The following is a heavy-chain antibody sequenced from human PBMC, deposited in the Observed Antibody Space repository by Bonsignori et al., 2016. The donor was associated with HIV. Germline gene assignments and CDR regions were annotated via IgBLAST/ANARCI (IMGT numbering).Heavy chain of an antibody. CDR3: ARDPGRITIFGVVIAQDYYYYYMDV. CDR2: ISSSSSYI. Sequence: VRQAPGKGLEWVSSISSSSSYIYYADSVKGRFTISRDNAKNSLYLQMNSLRAEDTAVYYCARDPGRITIFGVVIAQDYYYYYMDVWGKGTTVTVSS. D-gene: IGHD3-3*01. V-gene: IGHV3-21*01. J-gene: IGHJ6*03.